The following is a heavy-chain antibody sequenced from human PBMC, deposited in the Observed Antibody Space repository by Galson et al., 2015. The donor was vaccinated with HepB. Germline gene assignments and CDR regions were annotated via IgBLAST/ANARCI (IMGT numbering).Heavy chain of an antibody. CDR3: AKGTTNIDY. CDR2: IGVNAGNT. J-gene: IGHJ4*02. D-gene: IGHD1-1*01. Sequence: SLRLSCAASGFTFSSLGMTWVRQAPGKGLECVSAIGVNAGNTDYADSVKGRFTISRDNSKSMLYLQMDNLRAEDTAVYYSAKGTTNIDYWGQGTLVTVSS. V-gene: IGHV3-23*01. CDR1: GFTFSSLG.